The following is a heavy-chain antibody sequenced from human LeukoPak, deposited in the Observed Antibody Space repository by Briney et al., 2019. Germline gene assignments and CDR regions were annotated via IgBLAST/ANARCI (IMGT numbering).Heavy chain of an antibody. V-gene: IGHV4-61*02. D-gene: IGHD4-17*01. CDR1: GGSISSGSYY. J-gene: IGHJ3*02. CDR3: ARGHGGYRRVGTGDAFDI. CDR2: IYTSGST. Sequence: PSETLSLTCTVSGGSISSGSYYWSWIRQPAGKGLEWIGRIYTSGSTNYNPSLKSRVTISVDKSKNQFSLKLSSVTAADTAVYYCARGHGGYRRVGTGDAFDIWGQGIMVTVSS.